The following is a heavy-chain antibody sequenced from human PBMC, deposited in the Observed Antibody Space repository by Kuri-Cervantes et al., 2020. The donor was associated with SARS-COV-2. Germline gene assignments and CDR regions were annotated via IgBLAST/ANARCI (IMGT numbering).Heavy chain of an antibody. J-gene: IGHJ5*02. Sequence: GGSLRLSCTASGFTFGDYAMSWVRQAPGKGLEWVGFIRSKAYGGTTEYAASVKGRFTISRDDSKSIAYLQMNSLKTEDTAVYYCTRDLSFVYGSTSCYRNWFDPWGQGTLVTVSS. CDR2: IRSKAYGGTT. V-gene: IGHV3-49*04. CDR1: GFTFGDYA. CDR3: TRDLSFVYGSTSCYRNWFDP. D-gene: IGHD2-2*01.